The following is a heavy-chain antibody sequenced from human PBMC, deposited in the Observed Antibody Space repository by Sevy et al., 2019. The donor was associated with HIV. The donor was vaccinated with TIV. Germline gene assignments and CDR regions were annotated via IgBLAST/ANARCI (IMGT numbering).Heavy chain of an antibody. V-gene: IGHV3-48*03. CDR2: ISSSGTTI. CDR1: GFTFSSYE. CDR3: ARNWAAAAGGVGFYYGMDV. Sequence: GGSLRLSCAASGFTFSSYEMNWVRQAPGKGLQWVSYISSSGTTIYYVDSVKGRFTISRDNAKNSLYLQMNSLRAEDTAVYYCARNWAAAAGGVGFYYGMDVWGQGTTVTVSS. J-gene: IGHJ6*02. D-gene: IGHD6-13*01.